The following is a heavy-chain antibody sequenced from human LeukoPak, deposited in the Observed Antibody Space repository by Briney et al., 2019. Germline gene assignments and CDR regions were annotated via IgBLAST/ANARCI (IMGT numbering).Heavy chain of an antibody. CDR2: ISGSSSYI. CDR3: ARVSGLLYGDYWAGY. J-gene: IGHJ4*02. D-gene: IGHD4-17*01. Sequence: GGSLRLSCAASGFTFSSYSMNWVRQAPGKGLEWVSSISGSSSYIYYADSVKGRFTISRDNAKNSLYLQMNSLRAEDTAVYYCARVSGLLYGDYWAGYWGQGTLVTVSS. V-gene: IGHV3-21*01. CDR1: GFTFSSYS.